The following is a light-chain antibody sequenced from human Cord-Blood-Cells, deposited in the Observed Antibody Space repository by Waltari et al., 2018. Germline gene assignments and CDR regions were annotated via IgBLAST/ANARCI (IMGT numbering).Light chain of an antibody. V-gene: IGLV3-1*01. CDR1: QLGDQY. CDR2: QDS. Sequence: SYELTQPPSVSVSPGQTASITCSGDQLGDQYACWYQQQPGQSPVLVIYQDSKRPSGFPERFCSSHAGNTASLTMCGCHAKDDAAHHRQAWDCSSGEFGWGTKLTVL. CDR3: QAWDCSSGE. J-gene: IGLJ2*01.